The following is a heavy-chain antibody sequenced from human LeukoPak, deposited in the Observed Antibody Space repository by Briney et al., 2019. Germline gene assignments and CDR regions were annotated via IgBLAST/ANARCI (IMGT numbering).Heavy chain of an antibody. CDR2: ISYDGSNK. CDR3: AKDRGIAVAGPPPDY. Sequence: GRSLRLSCAASGFTFSSYGMHWVRQAPGKGLEWVAVISYDGSNKYYADSVKGRFTISRDNSKNTLYLQMNSLRAEDTAVYYCAKDRGIAVAGPPPDYWGQGTLVTVSS. CDR1: GFTFSSYG. V-gene: IGHV3-30*18. J-gene: IGHJ4*02. D-gene: IGHD6-19*01.